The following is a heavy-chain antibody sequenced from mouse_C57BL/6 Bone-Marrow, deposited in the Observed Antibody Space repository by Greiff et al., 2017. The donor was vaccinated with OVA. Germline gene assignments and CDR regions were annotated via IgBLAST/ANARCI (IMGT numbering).Heavy chain of an antibody. V-gene: IGHV5-9-1*02. CDR1: GFTFSSYA. CDR2: ISSGGDYI. D-gene: IGHD1-1*01. Sequence: EVQRVESGAGLVKPGGSLKLSCAASGFTFSSYAMSWVRQTPEKRLEWVAYISSGGDYIYYADTVKGRFTISRDNARNTLYLQMSSLKSEDTAMYYCTRDSHYYGSLYYFDYWGQGTTLTVSS. CDR3: TRDSHYYGSLYYFDY. J-gene: IGHJ2*01.